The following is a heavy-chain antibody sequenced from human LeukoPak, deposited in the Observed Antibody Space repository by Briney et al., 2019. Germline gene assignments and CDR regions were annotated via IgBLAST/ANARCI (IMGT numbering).Heavy chain of an antibody. CDR3: ARVDPYYYYYYMDV. V-gene: IGHV1-18*01. J-gene: IGHJ6*03. CDR1: GYTFTSYG. CDR2: ISAYNGNT. Sequence: GASVKVSCKASGYTFTSYGISWVRQAPGQGLEWMGWISAYNGNTNYAQKLQGRVTMTTDTSTSTAYMELRSLRSDDTAVYYCARVDPYYYYYYMDVWGKGTTVTVSS.